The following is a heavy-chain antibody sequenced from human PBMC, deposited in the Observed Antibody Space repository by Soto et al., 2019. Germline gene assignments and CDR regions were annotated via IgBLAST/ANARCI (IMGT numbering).Heavy chain of an antibody. D-gene: IGHD3-22*01. CDR3: ARDMGTDGRLLHYYYGMDV. Sequence: GGSLRLSCAASGFTVSSNYMSWVRQAPGKGLEWVSVIYSGGSTYYADSVKGRFTISRDNSKNTLYLQMNSLRAEDTAVYYCARDMGTDGRLLHYYYGMDVWGQGTTVTVSS. CDR2: IYSGGST. CDR1: GFTVSSNY. J-gene: IGHJ6*02. V-gene: IGHV3-53*01.